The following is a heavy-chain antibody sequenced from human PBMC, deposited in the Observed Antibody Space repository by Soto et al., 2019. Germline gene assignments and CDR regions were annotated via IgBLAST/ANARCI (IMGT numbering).Heavy chain of an antibody. Sequence: QVHLQESGPDLVRPSETLSLTCSFFGGSISSDNWWSWVRQTPGKGLEWIGEIYHSGNTNYNPSLKSRVTISVDKSKNQFSLKVTSVTAADTALYYCARLSASSKLRGVVINWGQGTLVTVCS. D-gene: IGHD3-10*01. V-gene: IGHV4-4*02. J-gene: IGHJ4*02. CDR3: ARLSASSKLRGVVIN. CDR1: GGSISSDNW. CDR2: IYHSGNT.